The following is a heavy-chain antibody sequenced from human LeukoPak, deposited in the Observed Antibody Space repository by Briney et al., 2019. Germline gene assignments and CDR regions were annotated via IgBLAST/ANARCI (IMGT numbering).Heavy chain of an antibody. D-gene: IGHD2-15*01. Sequence: SGTLSLTCAVSGGSISSSNWWSWVRQPPGKGLEWIGEIHPSGSPSYNPSLESRTIISVDASKNQFSLKLNSVTAADTAVYYCARDGGGSLHGMDVWGQGTTVTVSS. CDR3: ARDGGGSLHGMDV. CDR2: IHPSGSP. V-gene: IGHV4-4*02. J-gene: IGHJ6*02. CDR1: GGSISSSNW.